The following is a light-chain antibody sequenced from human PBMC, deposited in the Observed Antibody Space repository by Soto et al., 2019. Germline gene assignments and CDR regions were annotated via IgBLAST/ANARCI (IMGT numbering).Light chain of an antibody. CDR3: QQYGSSPPT. CDR2: GAS. J-gene: IGKJ1*01. V-gene: IGKV3-20*01. Sequence: EIVLTQSPATLSLSPVERATLSCRVSQSVSGRYLAWYQQKPGQGPRLLIYGASSRATGTPDRFSGSGSGTDFTLTINRLEPEDFALYYCQQYGSSPPTFGQGTKVDIK. CDR1: QSVSGRY.